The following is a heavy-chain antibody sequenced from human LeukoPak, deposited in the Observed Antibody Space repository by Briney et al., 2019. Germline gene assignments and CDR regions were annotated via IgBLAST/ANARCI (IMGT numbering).Heavy chain of an antibody. J-gene: IGHJ4*02. Sequence: GGTLRLSCAASGFIFSNHGMNWVSQAPGKGLEWVSGISGDAGRTYYADSVKGRFTISRDNSKNTLYLQMNSLRAEDTAVYYCAKPHYYDSSGYPYYFDYWGQGTLVTVSS. D-gene: IGHD3-22*01. V-gene: IGHV3-23*01. CDR1: GFIFSNHG. CDR2: ISGDAGRT. CDR3: AKPHYYDSSGYPYYFDY.